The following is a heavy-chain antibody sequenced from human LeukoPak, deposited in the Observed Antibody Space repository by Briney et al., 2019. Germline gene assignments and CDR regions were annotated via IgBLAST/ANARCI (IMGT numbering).Heavy chain of an antibody. CDR3: ARDHMSGTTGWFDP. Sequence: SQTLSLTCTVSGGSISSGSYHWSWIRQPAGKGLEWIGRIYTSGSTNYNPSLKSRVTISVDTSKNQFSLKLSSVTAADTAVYYCARDHMSGTTGWFDPWGQGTLVTVSS. CDR1: GGSISSGSYH. CDR2: IYTSGST. J-gene: IGHJ5*02. V-gene: IGHV4-61*02. D-gene: IGHD1-7*01.